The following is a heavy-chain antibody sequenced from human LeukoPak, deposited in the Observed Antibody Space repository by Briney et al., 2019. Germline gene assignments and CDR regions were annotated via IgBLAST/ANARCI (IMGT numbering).Heavy chain of an antibody. V-gene: IGHV3-48*03. CDR3: ARASGSYLNY. J-gene: IGHJ4*02. CDR2: ISSSGSTI. D-gene: IGHD1-26*01. CDR1: GFTFSSYE. Sequence: GGSLRLSRAASGFTFSSYEMNWVRQAPGKGLEWVSYISSSGSTIYYADSVKGRFTISRDNAKNSLYLQMNSLRAEDTAVYYCARASGSYLNYWGQGTLVTVSS.